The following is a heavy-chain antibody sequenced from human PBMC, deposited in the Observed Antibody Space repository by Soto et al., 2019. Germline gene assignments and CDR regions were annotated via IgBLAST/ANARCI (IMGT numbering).Heavy chain of an antibody. V-gene: IGHV1-8*02. CDR1: GYTFTSYG. CDR2: ISPYNGNT. Sequence: ASVKVSCKASGYTFTSYGISWVRQAPGQGLEWMGWISPYNGNTGYAQKFQGRVTMTRNTSISTAYMELSSLRSEDTAVYYCARGIVVVAATSPGYWGQGTLVTVSS. J-gene: IGHJ4*02. CDR3: ARGIVVVAATSPGY. D-gene: IGHD2-15*01.